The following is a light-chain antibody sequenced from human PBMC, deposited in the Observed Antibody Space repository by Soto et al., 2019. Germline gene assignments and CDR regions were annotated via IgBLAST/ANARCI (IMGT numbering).Light chain of an antibody. CDR3: QNYNSYSEA. CDR2: KAS. CDR1: QTISSW. J-gene: IGKJ1*01. V-gene: IGKV1-5*03. Sequence: DIQMTQSPSTLSGSVGDRVTITCRASQTISSWLAWYQQKPGKAPKLLIYKASTLKSGVPSRFSGSGSGTEFTLTISSLQPDDFATYYCQNYNSYSEAFGQGNKVDIK.